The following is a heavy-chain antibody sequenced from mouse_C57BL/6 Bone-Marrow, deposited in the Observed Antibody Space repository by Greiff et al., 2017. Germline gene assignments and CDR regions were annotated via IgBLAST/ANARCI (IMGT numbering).Heavy chain of an antibody. CDR2: ISNLAYSI. V-gene: IGHV5-15*01. D-gene: IGHD2-2*01. J-gene: IGHJ2*01. CDR3: ARSYYGYFYCDY. Sequence: EVKLVESGGGLVQPGGSLTLSCAASGFTFRDYGMAWVRQAPRKGPEWVAFISNLAYSIYYADTVTGRFTISRENAKITLYLEMRSLRSEDTAMYYCARSYYGYFYCDYWGQGTTLTVSS. CDR1: GFTFRDYG.